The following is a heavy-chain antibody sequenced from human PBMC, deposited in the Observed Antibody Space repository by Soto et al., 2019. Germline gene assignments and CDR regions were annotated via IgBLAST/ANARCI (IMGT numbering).Heavy chain of an antibody. CDR2: ISGSGGST. V-gene: IGHV3-23*01. Sequence: GGSLRLSCAASGFTFSSYAMSWVRQAPGKGLEWVSAISGSGGSTYYADSVKGRFTIFRDNSKNTLYLQMNSLRAEDTAVYYCAKGPGVGCSSTSCYAYWGQGTLVTVSS. D-gene: IGHD2-2*01. CDR1: GFTFSSYA. CDR3: AKGPGVGCSSTSCYAY. J-gene: IGHJ4*02.